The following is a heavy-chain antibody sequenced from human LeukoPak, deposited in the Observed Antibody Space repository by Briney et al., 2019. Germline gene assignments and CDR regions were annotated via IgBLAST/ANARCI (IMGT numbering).Heavy chain of an antibody. V-gene: IGHV3-33*01. CDR3: ARARNNYDSSGYSALDC. Sequence: GGSLRLSCAASSGLLFSSHGMHWVRQAPGKGLEWVAVIWYDGSNKWYADSVKGRFTISRDNSENTLYLQMDSLRAEDTAVYYCARARNNYDSSGYSALDCWGQGTLVTVSS. J-gene: IGHJ4*02. D-gene: IGHD3-22*01. CDR2: IWYDGSNK. CDR1: GLLFSSHG.